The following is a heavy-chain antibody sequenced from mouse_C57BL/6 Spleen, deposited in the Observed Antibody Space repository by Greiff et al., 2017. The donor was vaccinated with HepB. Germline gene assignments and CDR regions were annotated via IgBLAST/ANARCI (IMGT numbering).Heavy chain of an antibody. Sequence: VQLKESGPGLVKPSQSLSLTCSVTGYSITSGYYWNWIRQFPGNKLEWMGYISYDGSNNYNPSLKNRISITRDTSKNQFFLKLNSVTTEDTATYYCARGQSAYYSNYWYFDVWGTGTTVTVSS. V-gene: IGHV3-6*01. J-gene: IGHJ1*03. CDR2: ISYDGSN. CDR1: GYSITSGYY. CDR3: ARGQSAYYSNYWYFDV. D-gene: IGHD2-5*01.